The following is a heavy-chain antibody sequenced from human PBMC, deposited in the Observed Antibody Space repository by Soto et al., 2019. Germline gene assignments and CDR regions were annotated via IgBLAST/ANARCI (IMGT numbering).Heavy chain of an antibody. J-gene: IGHJ4*02. Sequence: SETLSLTCPVSGVSISYNYWSWIRQVPGKGLEWIGYTFASGSTSYNPSLKSRATISGDPSKYQFSLRLTSVTAADTALYYCARGPRHDYVDACLDDWGQGTLVTVSS. CDR1: GVSISYNY. CDR3: ARGPRHDYVDACLDD. CDR2: TFASGST. V-gene: IGHV4-59*01. D-gene: IGHD4-17*01.